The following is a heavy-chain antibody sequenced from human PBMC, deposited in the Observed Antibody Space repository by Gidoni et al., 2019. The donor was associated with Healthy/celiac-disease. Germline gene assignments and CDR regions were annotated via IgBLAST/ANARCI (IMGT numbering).Heavy chain of an antibody. CDR3: AHLPRDSSSWVPYSNQPGLLYFDY. V-gene: IGHV2-5*01. D-gene: IGHD6-13*01. Sequence: QITLKESGPTLVKPTQTLTLTCTFSGFSLSTSGVGVGWIRQPPGKALEWLALIYWNDDKRYSPSLKSRLTITKDTSKNQVVLTMTNMDPVDTATYYCAHLPRDSSSWVPYSNQPGLLYFDYWGQGTLVTVSS. CDR1: GFSLSTSGVG. J-gene: IGHJ4*02. CDR2: IYWNDDK.